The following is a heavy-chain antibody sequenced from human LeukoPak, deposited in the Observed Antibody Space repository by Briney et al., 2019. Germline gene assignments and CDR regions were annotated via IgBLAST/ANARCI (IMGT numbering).Heavy chain of an antibody. J-gene: IGHJ4*02. D-gene: IGHD5-24*01. CDR3: ASVEVATIGQAGVFDY. CDR2: IIPIFGTA. V-gene: IGHV1-69*05. CDR1: GGTSSSYA. Sequence: ASVKVSCKASGGTSSSYAISWVRQAPGQGLEWMGGIIPIFGTANYAQKFQGRVTITTDESTSTAYMELSSLRSEDTAVYYCASVEVATIGQAGVFDYWGQGTLVTVSS.